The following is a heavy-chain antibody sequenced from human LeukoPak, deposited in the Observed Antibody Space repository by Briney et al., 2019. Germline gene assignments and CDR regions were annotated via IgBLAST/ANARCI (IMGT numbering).Heavy chain of an antibody. Sequence: PSETLSLTCAVYGGSFSGYYWSWIRQPPGKGLEWIGEINHSGSTNYNPSLKSRVTLSVDTSKNQFSLKLSSVTAADTAVYYCARGRGIFVYWGQGTLVTVSS. V-gene: IGHV4-34*01. CDR1: GGSFSGYY. CDR2: INHSGST. J-gene: IGHJ4*02. CDR3: ARGRGIFVY. D-gene: IGHD2-15*01.